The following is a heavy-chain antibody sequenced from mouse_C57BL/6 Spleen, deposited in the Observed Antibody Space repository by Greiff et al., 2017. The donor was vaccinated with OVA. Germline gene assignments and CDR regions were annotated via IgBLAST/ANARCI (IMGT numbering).Heavy chain of an antibody. D-gene: IGHD2-4*01. CDR3: ARRGDYHFDY. Sequence: EVQLVESGPELVKPGASVKIPCKASGYTFTDYNMDWVKQSHGKSLEWIGDINPNNGGTIYNQKFKGKATLTVDKSSSTAYMELRSLTSEDTAVYYCARRGDYHFDYWGQGTTLTVSS. CDR1: GYTFTDYN. V-gene: IGHV1-18*01. J-gene: IGHJ2*01. CDR2: INPNNGGT.